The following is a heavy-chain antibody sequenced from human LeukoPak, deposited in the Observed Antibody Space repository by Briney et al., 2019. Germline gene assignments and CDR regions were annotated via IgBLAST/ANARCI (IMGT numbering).Heavy chain of an antibody. V-gene: IGHV3-74*03. J-gene: IGHJ5*02. D-gene: IGHD4/OR15-4a*01. CDR2: VNSDGFST. CDR3: TRDYGA. Sequence: PGGSLRLSCAAYGFTFSRYWMHWVRQAPGKGLVWVARVNSDGFSTTYADSVKGRFTISRDNTKDTLYLQMKRLRVEDTAVCYCTRDYGAWGQGTLVTVSS. CDR1: GFTFSRYW.